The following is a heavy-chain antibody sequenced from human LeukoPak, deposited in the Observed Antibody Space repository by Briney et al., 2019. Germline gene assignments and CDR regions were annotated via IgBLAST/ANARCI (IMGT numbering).Heavy chain of an antibody. Sequence: ASVKVSCKASGGTFSSYAISWVRQAPGQGLEWMGGIIPIFGTANYAQKFQGRVTITADESTSTAYMELSSLRSEDTAVYYCARDVLLWFGESHFDYWGQGTLVTVSS. V-gene: IGHV1-69*01. CDR3: ARDVLLWFGESHFDY. CDR2: IIPIFGTA. CDR1: GGTFSSYA. D-gene: IGHD3-10*01. J-gene: IGHJ4*02.